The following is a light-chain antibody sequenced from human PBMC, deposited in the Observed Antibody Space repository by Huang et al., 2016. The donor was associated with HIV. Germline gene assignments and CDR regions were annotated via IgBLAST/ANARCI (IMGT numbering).Light chain of an antibody. V-gene: IGKV1-39*01. CDR3: QQSYNIPFT. Sequence: DFQMTQSPSSLSASVGDRVTITCRASQNINSYLNWYQQKPGKAPKLLINAASSLQSGVPSRFSGSGSVTYFTLTISSLQPEDFASYYCQQSYNIPFTFGGGTKVEIK. CDR2: AAS. CDR1: QNINSY. J-gene: IGKJ4*01.